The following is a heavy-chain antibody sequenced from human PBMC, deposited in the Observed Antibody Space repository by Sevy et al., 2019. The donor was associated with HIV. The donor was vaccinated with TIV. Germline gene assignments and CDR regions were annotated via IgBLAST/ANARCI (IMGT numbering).Heavy chain of an antibody. V-gene: IGHV3-48*01. CDR1: GFTFSSYS. J-gene: IGHJ6*03. D-gene: IGHD2-2*01. CDR3: ASDSSTRWYQLLSEDYYYYYMDV. Sequence: GGSLRLSCAASGFTFSSYSMNWVRQAPGKGLEWVSYISSSSSTIYYADSVKGGFTSSTNNAKNSLYLQMNSLRAEDTAVYYCASDSSTRWYQLLSEDYYYYYMDVWGKGTTVTVSS. CDR2: ISSSSSTI.